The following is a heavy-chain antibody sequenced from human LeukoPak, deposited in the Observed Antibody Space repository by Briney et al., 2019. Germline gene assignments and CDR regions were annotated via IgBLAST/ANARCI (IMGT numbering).Heavy chain of an antibody. CDR2: FDPEDGET. D-gene: IGHD1-26*01. J-gene: IGHJ6*02. Sequence: ASVKVSCKVSGYTLSVFSMHWVRQAPGKGLEWVGGFDPEDGETIYAQKFQGRVTMTEDTSTDRAYMELSSLRSEDTAVSYCATGVGATTYYYGMDVWGQGTTVTVPS. CDR3: ATGVGATTYYYGMDV. V-gene: IGHV1-24*01. CDR1: GYTLSVFS.